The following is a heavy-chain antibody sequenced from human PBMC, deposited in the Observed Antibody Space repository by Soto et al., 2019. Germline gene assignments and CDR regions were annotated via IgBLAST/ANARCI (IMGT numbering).Heavy chain of an antibody. CDR2: TSTSSTTK. CDR1: GFSFSAYS. J-gene: IGHJ4*02. D-gene: IGHD3-10*01. Sequence: AGSLRLSCAASGFSFSAYSMNWVRQAPGKGLEWIAYTSTSSTTKYYADSVRGRFSISRDNANDLLYLDMDKLRDEDTGIYYCAGSYSSGNWYFDYWGLGTPVTVSS. V-gene: IGHV3-48*02. CDR3: AGSYSSGNWYFDY.